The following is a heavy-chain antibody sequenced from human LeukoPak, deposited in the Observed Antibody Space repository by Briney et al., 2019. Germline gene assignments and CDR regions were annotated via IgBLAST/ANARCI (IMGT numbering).Heavy chain of an antibody. CDR2: IYYSGST. J-gene: IGHJ3*02. CDR1: GGSISSSSYY. Sequence: SETLSLTCTVSGGSISSSSYYWGWIRQPPGKGLEWIGSIYYSGSTYYNPSLKSRVTISVDTSKNRFSLKLSSVTAADTAVYYCARESTVTTPDAFDIWGQGTMVTVSS. CDR3: ARESTVTTPDAFDI. D-gene: IGHD4-23*01. V-gene: IGHV4-39*07.